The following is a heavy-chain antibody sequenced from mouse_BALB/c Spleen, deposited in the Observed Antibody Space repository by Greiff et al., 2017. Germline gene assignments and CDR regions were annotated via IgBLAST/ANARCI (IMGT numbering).Heavy chain of an antibody. CDR1: GFSLTSYG. J-gene: IGHJ4*01. V-gene: IGHV2-9*02. D-gene: IGHD2-2*01. CDR3: ARALYGYDHYAMDY. Sequence: VMLVESGPGLVAPSQSLSITCTVSGFSLTSYGVHWVRQPPGKGLEWLGVIWAGGSTNYNSALMSRLSISKDNSKSQVFLKMNSLQTDDTAMYYCARALYGYDHYAMDYWGQGTSVTVSS. CDR2: IWAGGST.